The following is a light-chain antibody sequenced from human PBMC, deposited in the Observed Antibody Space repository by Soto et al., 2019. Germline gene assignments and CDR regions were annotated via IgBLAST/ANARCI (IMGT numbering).Light chain of an antibody. Sequence: DIQMTQSPSSLSASVGDRVTITCRASQDISNYLAWFQQKPGKVPKRLIHDASSLQSGVPSRFSGSGSGTEFTLTISSLQPEDFATYYCLQHNSYPHTFGQGTKLEIE. V-gene: IGKV1-17*03. J-gene: IGKJ2*01. CDR3: LQHNSYPHT. CDR2: DAS. CDR1: QDISNY.